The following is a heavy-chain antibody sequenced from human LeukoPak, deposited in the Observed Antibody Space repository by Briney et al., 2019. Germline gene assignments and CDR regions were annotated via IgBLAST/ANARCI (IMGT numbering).Heavy chain of an antibody. CDR3: ARGVSEYYYYYYMDV. Sequence: PSXXLSLTCTVSGYSISSGYYWGWIRQPPGKGVEWIGSIYHSGSTYYNPSLKSRVTISVDTSKNQFSLKLSSVTAADTSVYYCARGVSEYYYYYYMDVWGKATTVTVSS. V-gene: IGHV4-38-2*02. CDR2: IYHSGST. J-gene: IGHJ6*03. CDR1: GYSISSGYY.